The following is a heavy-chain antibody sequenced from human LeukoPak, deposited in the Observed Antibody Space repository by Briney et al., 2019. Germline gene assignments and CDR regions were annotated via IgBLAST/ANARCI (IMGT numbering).Heavy chain of an antibody. CDR2: IKQDGSEK. D-gene: IGHD2-2*03. V-gene: IGHV3-7*01. CDR3: ARAVDIHYYGMDV. CDR1: GFTFSSYW. Sequence: GGSLRLSCAASGFTFSSYWMSWVRQAPGKGLEGVANIKQDGSEKYYVDSVKGRFTISRDNAKNSLYLQMNSLRAEDTAVYYCARAVDIHYYGMDVWGQGTTVTVSS. J-gene: IGHJ6*02.